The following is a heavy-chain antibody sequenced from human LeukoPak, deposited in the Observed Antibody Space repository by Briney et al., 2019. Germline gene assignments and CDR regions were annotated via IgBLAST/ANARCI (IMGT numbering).Heavy chain of an antibody. CDR1: GFTVNTNY. Sequence: GGSLRLSCAASGFTVNTNYMNWVRQAPGKGLEWVSILYSGSSTHYADSVEGRFIVSRDSSKNTLSLQMNDLRAEDTAVYYCARVGDHFHWYLDLWGRGTLVTVSS. D-gene: IGHD3-3*02. J-gene: IGHJ2*01. V-gene: IGHV3-53*01. CDR3: ARVGDHFHWYLDL. CDR2: LYSGSST.